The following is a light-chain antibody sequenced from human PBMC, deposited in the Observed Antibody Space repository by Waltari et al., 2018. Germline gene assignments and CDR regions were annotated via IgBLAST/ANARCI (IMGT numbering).Light chain of an antibody. J-gene: IGLJ2*01. Sequence: SALTQPPSVSGSPGQSVTISCTGTSSDVGADYYVSWYQQPPGKAPKFIIYDVNKRASGVPDRFSGSKSGNTASLTISGLQTVDEADYYCSSYAGTPTYVVFGGGTRLTVL. CDR3: SSYAGTPTYVV. V-gene: IGLV2-11*01. CDR1: SSDVGADYY. CDR2: DVN.